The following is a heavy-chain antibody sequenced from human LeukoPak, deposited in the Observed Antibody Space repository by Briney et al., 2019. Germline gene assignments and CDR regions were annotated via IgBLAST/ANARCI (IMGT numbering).Heavy chain of an antibody. J-gene: IGHJ4*02. CDR2: INAGNGNT. CDR3: ASGLPYGDSTYDY. D-gene: IGHD4-17*01. V-gene: IGHV1-3*01. CDR1: GYTFTSYA. Sequence: ASVKVSCKASGYTFTSYAMHWVRQAPGQRLEWMGWINAGNGNTKYSQKFQGRITITRDTSASTAYMELSSLRSEDTAVYYCASGLPYGDSTYDYWGQGTLVTVSS.